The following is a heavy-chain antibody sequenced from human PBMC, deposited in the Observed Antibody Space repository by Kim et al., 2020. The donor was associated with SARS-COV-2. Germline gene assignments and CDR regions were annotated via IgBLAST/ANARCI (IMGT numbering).Heavy chain of an antibody. CDR3: ARAKTYSSSWYGDP. J-gene: IGHJ5*02. Sequence: NPSLESRVTISVDTSKNQFSMKLSSVTAADTAVYYCARAKTYSSSWYGDPWGQGTLVTVSS. V-gene: IGHV4-39*01. D-gene: IGHD6-13*01.